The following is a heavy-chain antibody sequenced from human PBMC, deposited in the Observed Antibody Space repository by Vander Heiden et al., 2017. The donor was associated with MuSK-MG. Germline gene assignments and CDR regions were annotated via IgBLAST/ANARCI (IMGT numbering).Heavy chain of an antibody. Sequence: EVQLLESGGGLVQPGGSLRLSCEASGFTFSSSAMSWVRQAPGKGLECVLGISGSATGTYYADSVKGRFTISRDNSKNTLYLQMNSLRAEDTAVYYCASHTGIVGVTALDYWGQGTLVTVSS. CDR1: GFTFSSSA. CDR3: ASHTGIVGVTALDY. V-gene: IGHV3-23*01. J-gene: IGHJ4*02. CDR2: ISGSATGT. D-gene: IGHD2-21*02.